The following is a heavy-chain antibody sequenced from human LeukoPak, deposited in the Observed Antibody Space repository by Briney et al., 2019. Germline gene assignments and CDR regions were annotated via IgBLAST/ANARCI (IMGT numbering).Heavy chain of an antibody. Sequence: GGSLRLSCAASGFTFSDYYMSWIRQAPGKGLEWVSYISSSSSYTNYADSVKGRFTISRDNAKNSLYLQMNSLRAEDTAVYYCASCSRDGYNSDYWGQGTPVTVSS. CDR2: ISSSSSYT. V-gene: IGHV3-11*03. CDR1: GFTFSDYY. J-gene: IGHJ4*02. D-gene: IGHD5-24*01. CDR3: ASCSRDGYNSDY.